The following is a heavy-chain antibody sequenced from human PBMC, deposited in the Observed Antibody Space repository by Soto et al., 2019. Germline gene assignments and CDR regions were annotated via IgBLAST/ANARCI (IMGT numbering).Heavy chain of an antibody. V-gene: IGHV4-59*01. CDR2: IYYSGST. CDR1: GGSISSYY. CDR3: ARGDRIRLWHNYFDY. J-gene: IGHJ4*02. D-gene: IGHD5-18*01. Sequence: SETLSLTCTVSGGSISSYYWSWIRQPPGKGLEWIGYIYYSGSTNYNPSLKSRVTISVDTSKNQFSLKLSSVTAADTAVYYCARGDRIRLWHNYFDYWGQGTLVTVSS.